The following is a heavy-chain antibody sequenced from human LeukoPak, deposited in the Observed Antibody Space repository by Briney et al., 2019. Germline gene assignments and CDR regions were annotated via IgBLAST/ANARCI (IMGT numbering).Heavy chain of an antibody. CDR2: IFPGNSDT. J-gene: IGHJ4*02. D-gene: IGHD5-18*01. V-gene: IGHV5-51*01. Sequence: GESLKISCRASGYSFTTYWIAWVRQMPGKGLEWMAIIFPGNSDTIYSPSFQGQVTISADKSISTAYLQWRGLKASDTAMYYCVRHNNYALDYWGQGTLVTVSS. CDR3: VRHNNYALDY. CDR1: GYSFTTYW.